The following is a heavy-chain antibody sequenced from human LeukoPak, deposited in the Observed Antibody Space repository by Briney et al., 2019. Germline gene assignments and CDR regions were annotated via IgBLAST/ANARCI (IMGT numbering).Heavy chain of an antibody. V-gene: IGHV4-39*01. CDR1: GGSISSSSYY. D-gene: IGHD1-14*01. CDR2: IYYSGST. CDR3: ARHSPGYYYYGMDV. Sequence: KPSETLSLTCTVSGGSISSSSYYWGWIRQPPGKGLEWIGSIYYSGSTYYNPSLKSRVTISVDTSKNQFSLKPSSVTAADTAVYYCARHSPGYYYYGMDVWGQGTTVTVSS. J-gene: IGHJ6*02.